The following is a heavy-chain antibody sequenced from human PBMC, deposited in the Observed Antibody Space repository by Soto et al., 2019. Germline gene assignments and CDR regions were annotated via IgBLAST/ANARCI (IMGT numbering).Heavy chain of an antibody. Sequence: ASVKVSCKASGGTFSSYAISWVRQAPGQGLEWMGGIIPIFGTANYAQKFQGRVTITADESTSTAYVELSSLRSEDTAVYYCASLSINYDFWSGYPTDYYYGMDVWGQGTTVTVSS. CDR3: ASLSINYDFWSGYPTDYYYGMDV. V-gene: IGHV1-69*13. J-gene: IGHJ6*02. D-gene: IGHD3-3*01. CDR2: IIPIFGTA. CDR1: GGTFSSYA.